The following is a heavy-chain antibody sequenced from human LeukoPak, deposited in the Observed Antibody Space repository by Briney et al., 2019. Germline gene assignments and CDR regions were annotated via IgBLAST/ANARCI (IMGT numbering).Heavy chain of an antibody. CDR1: EFTFSSYA. CDR3: AKGSISSSWAFDS. CDR2: ISGSGGST. D-gene: IGHD6-13*01. J-gene: IGHJ4*02. V-gene: IGHV3-23*01. Sequence: GGSLRLSCAASEFTFSSYAMNWVRQAPGKGLEWVSAISGSGGSTYYADSVKGRFTISRDNSKNTLYLQMNSLRAEDTAVYYCAKGSISSSWAFDSWGQGTLVTVSS.